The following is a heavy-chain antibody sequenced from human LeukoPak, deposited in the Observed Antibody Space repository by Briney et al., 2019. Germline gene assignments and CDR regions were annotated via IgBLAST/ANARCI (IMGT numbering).Heavy chain of an antibody. Sequence: ASVKASCKASGYTFTGYYMHWVRQAPGQGLEWMGWINPNSGGTNYAQKFQGRVTMTRDTSISTAYMELSRLRSDDTAVYYCAREATGTTVGCAFDIWGQGTMVTVSS. D-gene: IGHD1-1*01. CDR3: AREATGTTVGCAFDI. J-gene: IGHJ3*02. CDR2: INPNSGGT. CDR1: GYTFTGYY. V-gene: IGHV1-2*02.